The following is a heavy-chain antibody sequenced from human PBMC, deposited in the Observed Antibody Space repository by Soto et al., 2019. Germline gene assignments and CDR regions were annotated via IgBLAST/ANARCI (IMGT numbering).Heavy chain of an antibody. D-gene: IGHD6-19*01. CDR3: ARGQYSSGGGYFDY. CDR2: ISSSGSTI. Sequence: EVQLVESGGGLVQPGGSLRLSCAASGFTFSSYEMNWVRQAPGKGLEWVSYISSSGSTIYYADSVKGRFTISRDNAKNSLYLQSNRLGAEATAVYYWARGQYSSGGGYFDYWGQETLVTVSS. V-gene: IGHV3-48*03. J-gene: IGHJ4*02. CDR1: GFTFSSYE.